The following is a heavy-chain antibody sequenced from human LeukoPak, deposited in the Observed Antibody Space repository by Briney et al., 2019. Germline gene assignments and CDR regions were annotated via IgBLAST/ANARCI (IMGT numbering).Heavy chain of an antibody. D-gene: IGHD1-14*01. Sequence: GGSLRLSCAASGFTFDDYAMHWVRQAPGKGLEWVSGISWNSGSIGYADSVKGRFTISRDNAKNSLYLQMNGLTAEDTALYYCAKVGSTGHYFDFWGQGTLVTVSS. CDR3: AKVGSTGHYFDF. CDR1: GFTFDDYA. J-gene: IGHJ4*02. V-gene: IGHV3-9*01. CDR2: ISWNSGSI.